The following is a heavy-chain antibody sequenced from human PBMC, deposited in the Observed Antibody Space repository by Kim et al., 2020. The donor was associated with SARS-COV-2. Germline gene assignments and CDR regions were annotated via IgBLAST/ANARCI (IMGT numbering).Heavy chain of an antibody. CDR2: IYPGDSDT. V-gene: IGHV5-51*01. D-gene: IGHD3-22*01. CDR3: ARLALTTYYYDSSGYYAAY. Sequence: GESLKISCKGSGYSFTSYWIGWVRQMPGKGLEWMGIIYPGDSDTRYSPSFQGQVTISADKSISTAYLQWSSLKASDTAMYYCARLALTTYYYDSSGYYAAYWGQGTLVTVSS. CDR1: GYSFTSYW. J-gene: IGHJ4*02.